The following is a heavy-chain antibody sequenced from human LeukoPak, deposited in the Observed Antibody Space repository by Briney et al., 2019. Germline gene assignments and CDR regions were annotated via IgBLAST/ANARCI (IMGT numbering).Heavy chain of an antibody. CDR1: GFTFSSYA. Sequence: GGSLRLSCAASGFTFSSYAMSWVRQAPGKGLEWVSAISGSGGSTYYADSVKGRFTISRDNSKNTLYLQMNSLRAEDTAVYYCAKNDFWSGYSYYFDYWGQGTLVTVSS. CDR3: AKNDFWSGYSYYFDY. CDR2: ISGSGGST. D-gene: IGHD3-3*01. J-gene: IGHJ4*02. V-gene: IGHV3-23*01.